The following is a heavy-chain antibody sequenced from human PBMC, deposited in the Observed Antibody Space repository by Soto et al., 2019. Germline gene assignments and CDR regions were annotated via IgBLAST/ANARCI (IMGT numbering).Heavy chain of an antibody. D-gene: IGHD2-2*01. CDR1: GYSFTKYW. Sequence: PGESLKISCKGSGYSFTKYWIGWVRQMPGKGLEWMGIIYSGDSDTRYSPSFQGQVTMSVDKSINTVYLEWNSLKASDTAMYFCARPGYCSSISCYGPFDGFDVWGQGTMVTV. V-gene: IGHV5-51*01. CDR3: ARPGYCSSISCYGPFDGFDV. J-gene: IGHJ3*01. CDR2: IYSGDSDT.